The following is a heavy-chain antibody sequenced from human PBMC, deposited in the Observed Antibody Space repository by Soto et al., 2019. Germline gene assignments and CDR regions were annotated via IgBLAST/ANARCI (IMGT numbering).Heavy chain of an antibody. D-gene: IGHD3-9*01. Sequence: LRLSCAASGFTFSSFGMHGVRQAPGKGLEWVAVIWYDGSNKYYADSVKGRFTISRDNSDNTLHLQMNSLRDDDTAIYYCAKRRLNTITSLTEFWGQGVQVSVSS. CDR2: IWYDGSNK. V-gene: IGHV3-33*06. J-gene: IGHJ1*01. CDR1: GFTFSSFG. CDR3: AKRRLNTITSLTEF.